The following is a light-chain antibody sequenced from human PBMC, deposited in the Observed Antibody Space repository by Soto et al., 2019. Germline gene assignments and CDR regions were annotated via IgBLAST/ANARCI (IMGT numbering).Light chain of an antibody. CDR3: QHHNNWPPVT. Sequence: EIVLTQSPATLSVSPGERATLSCRASQSVSSYLAWYQQKPGQAPRLLLYDASTRATGIPARFSGSGSGTDFTLTISSLEPEDFAVYYCQHHNNWPPVTFGQGTRLEIK. V-gene: IGKV3-11*01. CDR1: QSVSSY. CDR2: DAS. J-gene: IGKJ5*01.